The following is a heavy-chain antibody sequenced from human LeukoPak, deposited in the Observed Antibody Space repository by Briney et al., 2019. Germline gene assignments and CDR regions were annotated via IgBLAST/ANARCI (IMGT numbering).Heavy chain of an antibody. CDR1: GFTFSSYG. J-gene: IGHJ4*02. CDR2: IWYDGSNK. CDR3: ARQPPVTEFDY. Sequence: GGSLRLSCAASGFTFSSYGMHWARQAPGKGLEWVAVIWYDGSNKYYADSVKGRFTISRDNSKNTLYLQMNSLRAEDTAVYYCARQPPVTEFDYWGQGTLVTVSS. V-gene: IGHV3-33*01. D-gene: IGHD4-4*01.